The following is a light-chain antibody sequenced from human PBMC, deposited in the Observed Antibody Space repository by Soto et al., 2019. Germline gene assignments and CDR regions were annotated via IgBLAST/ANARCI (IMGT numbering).Light chain of an antibody. CDR2: EGN. CDR3: CSYAYTSGWV. V-gene: IGLV2-23*01. J-gene: IGLJ3*02. CDR1: SGDVLTYDG. Sequence: QSALNQPASESASPGQSITISCTGPSGDVLTYDGVSWYQHHPGKAPKLIIYEGNKRPSGVSHRFSGPKSGHMASLTISGLQAEDEADYYCCSYAYTSGWVFGGGTKVTVL.